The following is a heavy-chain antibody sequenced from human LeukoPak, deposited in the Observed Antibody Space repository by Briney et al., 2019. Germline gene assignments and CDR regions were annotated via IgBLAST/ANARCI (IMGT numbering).Heavy chain of an antibody. D-gene: IGHD3-3*01. CDR1: GFSFSSYG. V-gene: IGHV3-48*02. CDR2: IAYNSDYI. CDR3: ARGLATSITRDHFDF. J-gene: IGHJ4*02. Sequence: GRSLRLSCAASGFSFSSYGMHWVRQAPGKGLEWISYIAYNSDYINYADSVRGRFTISRDNANSLLYLQMNSLRDEDTAVYYCARGLATSITRDHFDFWGQGALVTVSS.